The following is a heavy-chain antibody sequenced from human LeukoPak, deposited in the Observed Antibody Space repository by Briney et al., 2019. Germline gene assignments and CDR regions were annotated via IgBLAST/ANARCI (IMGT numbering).Heavy chain of an antibody. CDR3: AREDGELSYYYYYGMDV. D-gene: IGHD3-16*02. CDR1: GYTFTSYG. J-gene: IGHJ6*02. Sequence: ASVKVSCKASGYTFTSYGISWVRQAPGQGLEWMGWISAYNGNTNYAQKLQGRVTMTTDTSTSTAYMELRSLRSDDTAVYYCAREDGELSYYYYYGMDVWGQGTTVTVSS. CDR2: ISAYNGNT. V-gene: IGHV1-18*01.